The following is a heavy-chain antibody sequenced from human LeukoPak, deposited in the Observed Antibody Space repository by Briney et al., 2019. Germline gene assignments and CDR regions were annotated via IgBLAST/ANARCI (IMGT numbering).Heavy chain of an antibody. CDR2: INPSGGST. Sequence: ASVTVSCTASGYTFTSYYMHWVRQAPGQGLEWMGIINPSGGSTSYAQKFQGRVTMTRDTSTSTVYMELSSLRSEDTAVYYCARDPAPRGADYYGSGSYFGAGDYWGQGTLVTVSS. J-gene: IGHJ4*02. CDR1: GYTFTSYY. CDR3: ARDPAPRGADYYGSGSYFGAGDY. D-gene: IGHD3-10*01. V-gene: IGHV1-46*01.